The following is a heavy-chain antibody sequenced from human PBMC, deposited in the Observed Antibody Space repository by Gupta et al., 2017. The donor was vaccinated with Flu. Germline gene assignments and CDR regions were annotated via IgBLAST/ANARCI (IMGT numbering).Heavy chain of an antibody. CDR1: GLSFSYAY. J-gene: IGHJ3*01. D-gene: IGHD3-10*01. CDR3: TTDSSGGITFDL. Sequence: EGQLVESGGGLVKLGGSLRLSCAASGLSFSYAYMNWVRQAPGKGLEWVGRLKSEADGGTADYAAPVNGRFTISRDDSKNTLWLKMNSLRTEDTAVYYCTTDSSGGITFDLWGQGTPVTVSA. CDR2: LKSEADGGTA. V-gene: IGHV3-15*01.